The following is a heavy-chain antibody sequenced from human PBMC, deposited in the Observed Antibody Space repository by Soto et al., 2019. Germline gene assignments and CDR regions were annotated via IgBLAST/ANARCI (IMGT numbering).Heavy chain of an antibody. Sequence: VASVKVSCKASGGTFSSYAISWVRQAPGQGLECMGGVIPVFGTANYAQKFQGRVTITADESTSTAYMELSSLRSEDTAGYYCARGGLTANWFDPWGQGTLVTVSS. CDR2: VIPVFGTA. V-gene: IGHV1-69*13. J-gene: IGHJ5*02. D-gene: IGHD3-22*01. CDR3: ARGGLTANWFDP. CDR1: GGTFSSYA.